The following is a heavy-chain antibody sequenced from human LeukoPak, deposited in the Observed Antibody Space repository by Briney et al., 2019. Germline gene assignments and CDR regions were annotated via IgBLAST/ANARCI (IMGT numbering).Heavy chain of an antibody. J-gene: IGHJ5*02. Sequence: ASVKVSCKASGYTFTSYDINWVRQATGQGLEWMGWMNPNSGNTGYAQKFQGRVTMTRNTSISTAYMELSSLRSEDTAVYYCARGRYYYDSSGYYYRGMYNWFDPGAREPWSPSPQ. V-gene: IGHV1-8*01. D-gene: IGHD3-22*01. CDR3: ARGRYYYDSSGYYYRGMYNWFDP. CDR1: GYTFTSYD. CDR2: MNPNSGNT.